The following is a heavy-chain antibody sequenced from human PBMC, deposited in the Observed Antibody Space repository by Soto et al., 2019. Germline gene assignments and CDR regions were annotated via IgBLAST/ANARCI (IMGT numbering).Heavy chain of an antibody. V-gene: IGHV1-8*01. CDR3: ARGPNCYDSSGYYGNGMDV. D-gene: IGHD3-22*01. CDR1: GYTFTSYD. CDR2: MNPNSGNT. J-gene: IGHJ6*02. Sequence: ASVKVSCKASGYTFTSYDINWVRQATGQGLEWMGWMNPNSGNTGYAQKFQGRVTMTRNTSISTAYMELSSLRSEDTAVYYCARGPNCYDSSGYYGNGMDVWGQGTTVTVSS.